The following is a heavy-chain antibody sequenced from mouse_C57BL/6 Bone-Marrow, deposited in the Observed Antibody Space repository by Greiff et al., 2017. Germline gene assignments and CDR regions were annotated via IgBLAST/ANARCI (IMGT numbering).Heavy chain of an antibody. Sequence: QVQLQQSGAELARPGASVKLSCKASGYTFTSYGISWVKQRTGQGLEWIGEIYPRSGNTYYNEKFKGKATLTADKSSSTAYMELRSLTSEDSAVYFCARSSRGTAQAPWFAYWGQGTLVTVSA. J-gene: IGHJ3*01. CDR2: IYPRSGNT. V-gene: IGHV1-81*01. CDR3: ARSSRGTAQAPWFAY. D-gene: IGHD3-2*02. CDR1: GYTFTSYG.